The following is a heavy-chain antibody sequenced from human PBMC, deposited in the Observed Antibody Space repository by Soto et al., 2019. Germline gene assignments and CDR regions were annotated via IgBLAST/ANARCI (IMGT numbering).Heavy chain of an antibody. Sequence: QVQLVQSGAEVKKPGASVKVSCKASGYTFTSYGIIWVRQAPGQGLEWMGWISAYNGNTNYAQKLQGRVTMTTDTSTSTAYMELRSLRSDDTAVYYCARGYCSSTSCYWDYYYYYMDVWGKGTTVTVSS. J-gene: IGHJ6*03. CDR2: ISAYNGNT. D-gene: IGHD2-2*01. CDR3: ARGYCSSTSCYWDYYYYYMDV. V-gene: IGHV1-18*01. CDR1: GYTFTSYG.